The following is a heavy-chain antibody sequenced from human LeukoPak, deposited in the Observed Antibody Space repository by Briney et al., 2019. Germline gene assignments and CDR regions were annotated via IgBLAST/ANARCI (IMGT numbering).Heavy chain of an antibody. Sequence: GSSVKVSCEASGGTFSSYAISWVRQAPGQGLEWMGGIILIYGTANYAQKFQGRVTITTDESTSTAYMELSSLRSEDTAVYYCASMRYYYDSSGYYDYWGQGTLVTVSS. D-gene: IGHD3-22*01. V-gene: IGHV1-69*05. CDR1: GGTFSSYA. CDR3: ASMRYYYDSSGYYDY. J-gene: IGHJ4*02. CDR2: IILIYGTA.